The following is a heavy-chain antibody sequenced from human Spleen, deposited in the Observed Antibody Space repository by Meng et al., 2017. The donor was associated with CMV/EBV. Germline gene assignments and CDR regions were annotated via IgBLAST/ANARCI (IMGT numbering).Heavy chain of an antibody. V-gene: IGHV1-69*05. CDR1: GGTFSSYA. CDR3: ARGREYYDILTGYTPYYYGMDV. D-gene: IGHD3-9*01. CDR2: IIPIFGTA. J-gene: IGHJ6*02. Sequence: SVKVSCKASGGTFSSYAISWVRQAPGQGLEWMGGIIPIFGTANYAQKFQGRVTITTDESTSTAYMELSSLRSEDTAVYYCARGREYYDILTGYTPYYYGMDVWGQGTTVTVSS.